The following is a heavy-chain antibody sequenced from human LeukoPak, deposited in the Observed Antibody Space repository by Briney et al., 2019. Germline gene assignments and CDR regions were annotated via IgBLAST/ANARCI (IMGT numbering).Heavy chain of an antibody. CDR3: ARRAPYGERGGFDY. D-gene: IGHD4-17*01. CDR2: IYYSGST. J-gene: IGHJ4*02. V-gene: IGHV4-39*01. CDR1: GGSISSSGYY. Sequence: SETLSLTCTVSGGSISSSGYYWGWIRQPPGKGLEWIGSIYYSGSTYYNPSLKSRVTISVDTSKNQFSLKLSSVTAADTAVYYCARRAPYGERGGFDYWGQGILVTVSS.